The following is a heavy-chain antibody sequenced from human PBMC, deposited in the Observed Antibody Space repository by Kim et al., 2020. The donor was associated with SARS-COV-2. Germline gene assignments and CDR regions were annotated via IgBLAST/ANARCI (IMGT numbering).Heavy chain of an antibody. D-gene: IGHD6-13*01. CDR1: GFTFSSYA. Sequence: GGSLRLSCAASGFTFSSYAMHWVRQAPGKGLEWVAVISYDGSNKYYADSVKGRFTISRDNSKNTLYLQMNSLRAEDTAVYYCARENQLAEGIYYYYGMDV. J-gene: IGHJ6*01. CDR2: ISYDGSNK. CDR3: ARENQLAEGIYYYYGMDV. V-gene: IGHV3-30-3*01.